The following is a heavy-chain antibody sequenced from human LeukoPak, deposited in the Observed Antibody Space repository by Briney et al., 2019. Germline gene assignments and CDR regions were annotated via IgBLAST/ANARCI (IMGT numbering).Heavy chain of an antibody. CDR1: GFTFSDFW. Sequence: PGGSLRLSCAASGFTFSDFWMHWVRQAPGKGLAWVSRINSGGTVTYYADSVKGRFTISRDNSKNTLYLQMNGLRAEDTAVYYCARDSDGDYSLAYWGQGTLVTVSS. CDR3: ARDSDGDYSLAY. D-gene: IGHD4-17*01. V-gene: IGHV3-74*01. CDR2: INSGGTVT. J-gene: IGHJ4*02.